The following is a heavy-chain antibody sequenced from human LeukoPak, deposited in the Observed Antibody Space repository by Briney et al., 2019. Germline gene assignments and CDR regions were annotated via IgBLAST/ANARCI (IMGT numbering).Heavy chain of an antibody. CDR1: GYTFTSYG. CDR2: ISAYNGNT. CDR3: ARGSWRLRLGELSLFRPLDY. D-gene: IGHD3-16*02. Sequence: GASVKVSCKASGYTFTSYGISWVRQAPGQGLEWMGWISAYNGNTNYAQKLQGRVTMTTDTSTSTAYMELRSLRSDDTAVYYCARGSWRLRLGELSLFRPLDYWGQGTLVTVSS. J-gene: IGHJ4*02. V-gene: IGHV1-18*01.